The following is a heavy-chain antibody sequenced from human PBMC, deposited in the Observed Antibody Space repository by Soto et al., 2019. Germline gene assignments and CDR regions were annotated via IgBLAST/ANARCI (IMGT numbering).Heavy chain of an antibody. CDR2: ISGSGGST. CDR3: ASVEMATITFDY. J-gene: IGHJ4*02. CDR1: GFTFSSYA. Sequence: GESLKISCAASGFTFSSYAMSWVRQAPGKGLEWVSAISGSGGSTYYADSVKGRFTISRDNSKNTLYLQMNSLRAEDTAVYYCASVEMATITFDYWGQGTLVTVSS. D-gene: IGHD5-12*01. V-gene: IGHV3-23*01.